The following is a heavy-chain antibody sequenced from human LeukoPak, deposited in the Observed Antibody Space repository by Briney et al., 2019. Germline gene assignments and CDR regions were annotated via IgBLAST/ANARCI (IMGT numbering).Heavy chain of an antibody. V-gene: IGHV6-1*01. D-gene: IGHD1-26*01. CDR2: TYYRSKWFY. CDR3: ARFPLVGATSWADS. CDR1: GDSVSNNNAA. J-gene: IGHJ5*01. Sequence: SQTLSLTCAVSGDSVSNNNAAWNWIRQSPSRGLEWLGRTYYRSKWFYDYAVSVKTRIIINADTTKNQFSLQLDSVTPEDTAVYYCARFPLVGATSWADSWGQGTLVTVSS.